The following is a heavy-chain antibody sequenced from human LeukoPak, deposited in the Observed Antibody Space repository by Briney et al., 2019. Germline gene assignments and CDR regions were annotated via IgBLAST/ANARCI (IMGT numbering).Heavy chain of an antibody. V-gene: IGHV3-74*01. D-gene: IGHD3-22*01. J-gene: IGHJ5*02. CDR2: INSDGINT. CDR3: ARDLGQYYDTSDNWFDP. Sequence: GGSLRLSCAASGFTFSNYWMHWVRQAPGKGLVWVSRINSDGINTSYADSVKGRFTISRDNAKNTLNLQMTSLRAEDTAVYYCARDLGQYYDTSDNWFDPWGQGTLVTVSS. CDR1: GFTFSNYW.